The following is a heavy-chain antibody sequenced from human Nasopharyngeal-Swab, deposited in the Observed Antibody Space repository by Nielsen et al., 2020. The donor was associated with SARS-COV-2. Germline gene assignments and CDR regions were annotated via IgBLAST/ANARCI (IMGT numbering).Heavy chain of an antibody. J-gene: IGHJ4*02. V-gene: IGHV1-18*01. CDR1: GYTFTSYG. D-gene: IGHD3-22*01. Sequence: ASVKVSCKASGYTFTSYGISWVRQAPGQGLEWMGWISAYNGNTNYAQKLQGRVTMTTDTSTSTAYMELRSLRSDDTAVYYCARIWAFDPRHYYDSSPDFDYWGQGTLVTVSS. CDR2: ISAYNGNT. CDR3: ARIWAFDPRHYYDSSPDFDY.